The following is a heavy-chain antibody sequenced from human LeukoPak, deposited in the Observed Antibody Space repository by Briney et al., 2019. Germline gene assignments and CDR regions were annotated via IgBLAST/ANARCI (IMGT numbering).Heavy chain of an antibody. CDR3: ARGGSGTLDY. CDR2: ISTTGGTT. D-gene: IGHD3-10*01. J-gene: IGHJ4*02. CDR1: GLTFSSYG. V-gene: IGHV3-23*01. Sequence: GGSLRLSCAASGLTFSSYGMSWVRQAPGRGLEWVSAISTTGGTTYYADSVRGRFTISRDNSRNTLYLQMNSLRAEDTAVYYCARGGSGTLDYWGQGTLVTVSS.